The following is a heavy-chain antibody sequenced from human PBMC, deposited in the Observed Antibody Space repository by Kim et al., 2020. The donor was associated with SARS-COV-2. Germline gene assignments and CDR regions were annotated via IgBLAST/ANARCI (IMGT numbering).Heavy chain of an antibody. V-gene: IGHV1-24*01. CDR3: ATRGRSGSYPHDYYYYGMDV. D-gene: IGHD1-26*01. CDR1: GYTLTELS. Sequence: ASVKVSCKVSGYTLTELSMHWVRQAPGKGLEWMGGFDPEDGETIYAQKFQGRVTMTEDTSTDTAYMELSSLRSEDTAVYYCATRGRSGSYPHDYYYYGMDVWGQGTTVTVSS. J-gene: IGHJ6*02. CDR2: FDPEDGET.